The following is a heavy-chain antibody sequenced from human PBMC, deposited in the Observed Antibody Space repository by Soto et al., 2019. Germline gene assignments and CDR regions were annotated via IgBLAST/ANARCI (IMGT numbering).Heavy chain of an antibody. D-gene: IGHD4-17*01. CDR1: GGSISSFY. Sequence: SETLSLTCTVSGGSISSFYWTWVRRPPGKGLEWIGYISFSGSTTHNSYNPSLKSRVNISVDASKNQFSLKLSSVTAADTAVYYCGGDPYGGPIDEWGQGMMVTVFS. V-gene: IGHV4-59*01. J-gene: IGHJ4*02. CDR3: GGDPYGGPIDE. CDR2: ISFSGST.